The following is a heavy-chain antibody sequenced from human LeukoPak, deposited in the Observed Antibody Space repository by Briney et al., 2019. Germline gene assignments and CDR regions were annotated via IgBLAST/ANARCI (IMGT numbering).Heavy chain of an antibody. CDR1: GITFSSYG. D-gene: IGHD3-10*01. V-gene: IGHV3-23*01. CDR2: ISSTGGTT. CDR3: AKDPTLVRGLSPPNWFDP. J-gene: IGHJ5*02. Sequence: GGSLRLSCAASGITFSSYGMSWVRQAPGKGLEWVSSISSTGGTTYYADSVKGRFTISRDNSKSTLYLQMNSLRADDTALYYCAKDPTLVRGLSPPNWFDPWGQGTLVTVSS.